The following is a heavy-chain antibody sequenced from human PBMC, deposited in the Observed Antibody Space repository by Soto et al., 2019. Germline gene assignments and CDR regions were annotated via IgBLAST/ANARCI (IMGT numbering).Heavy chain of an antibody. V-gene: IGHV3-23*01. Sequence: GGSLRLSCAASGFTFSDYAMTWVRQAPGKGLEWVSGISSSGGNTYYADSVKGRFTITRDNSKNTLSLQMDSLRAEDAAVYYCAKNGASSKTWYMWYYALDVWGQGTTVTVSS. CDR3: AKNGASSKTWYMWYYALDV. D-gene: IGHD6-13*01. CDR1: GFTFSDYA. J-gene: IGHJ6*02. CDR2: ISSSGGNT.